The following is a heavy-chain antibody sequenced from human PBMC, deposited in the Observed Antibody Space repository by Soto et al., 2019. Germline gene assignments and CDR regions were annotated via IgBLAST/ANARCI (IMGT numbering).Heavy chain of an antibody. CDR2: IYPGDSDT. D-gene: IGHD3-22*01. V-gene: IGHV5-51*01. Sequence: PVDSLKISRKCSGESFTSYCIACVRQMPGNGLEWMGIIYPGDSDTRYSPSFQGLVTISADKSVSTAYLQWSSLKASDTAMYYCARHRYYDSSPYPDSDIWGQGIMVTVSS. CDR3: ARHRYYDSSPYPDSDI. J-gene: IGHJ3*02. CDR1: GESFTSYC.